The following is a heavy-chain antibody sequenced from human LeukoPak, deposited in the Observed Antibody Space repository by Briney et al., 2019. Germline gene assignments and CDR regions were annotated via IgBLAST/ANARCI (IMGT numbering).Heavy chain of an antibody. CDR3: AKGSYGAKVY. CDR2: MRSDGSDI. CDR1: GFTFNNYA. Sequence: GGSLRLSCAASGFTFNNYAMHWVRQAPGKGLQWVAFMRSDGSDIYYADSVKGRFTISRDNSKNALYLQMSSLRAEDTAVYYCAKGSYGAKVYWGQGTLVTVSS. D-gene: IGHD4/OR15-4a*01. V-gene: IGHV3-30*02. J-gene: IGHJ4*02.